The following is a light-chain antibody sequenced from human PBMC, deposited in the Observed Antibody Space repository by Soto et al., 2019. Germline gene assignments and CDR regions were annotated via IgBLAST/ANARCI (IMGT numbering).Light chain of an antibody. Sequence: DIQMTQSPSSLSASVGVRVTITCQASQDITKYLNWYQQKPGKAPNLLIYDAINLQTGVPSRFSGSESGKYFTFTISSLQPEDIATYYSQQYDNLPLTLAGGTKVEIK. CDR1: QDITKY. CDR2: DAI. J-gene: IGKJ4*01. CDR3: QQYDNLPLT. V-gene: IGKV1-33*01.